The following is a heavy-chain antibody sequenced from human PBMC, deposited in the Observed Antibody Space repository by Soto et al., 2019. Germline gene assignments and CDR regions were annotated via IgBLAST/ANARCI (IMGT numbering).Heavy chain of an antibody. Sequence: QVQLVESGGGLVKPGGSLRLSCAASGFTFSDYYMSWIRQAPGKGLEWVSYISSSSSYTNYADSVKGRFTTSRDNAKNSLYLQMNSLRAEDTAVYYCARIIAAAGGRRYFDLWGRGTLVTVSS. J-gene: IGHJ2*01. D-gene: IGHD6-13*01. CDR2: ISSSSSYT. V-gene: IGHV3-11*05. CDR1: GFTFSDYY. CDR3: ARIIAAAGGRRYFDL.